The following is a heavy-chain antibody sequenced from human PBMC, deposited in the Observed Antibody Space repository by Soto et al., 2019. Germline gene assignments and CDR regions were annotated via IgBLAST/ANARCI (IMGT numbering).Heavy chain of an antibody. CDR3: VSGGYIQKPGSDA. V-gene: IGHV3-30*04. J-gene: IGHJ5*02. CDR2: ISYHGVNK. D-gene: IGHD5-18*01. CDR1: GFSFGSHA. Sequence: QVQLVESGGGVVQTGTSLRLSCVASGFSFGSHAMHWVRQAPGKGLQWVAVISYHGVNKYYTDSVRGRFTVSRDNSKNTVYRHADSLRSEDTGVYHFVSGGYIQKPGSDAWCEGTLGTVSS.